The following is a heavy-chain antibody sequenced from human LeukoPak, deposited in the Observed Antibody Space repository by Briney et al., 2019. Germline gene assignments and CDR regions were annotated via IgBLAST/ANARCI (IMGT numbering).Heavy chain of an antibody. V-gene: IGHV1-69*13. CDR2: IIPIFGTA. Sequence: SVKVSCKASGGTFSSYAISWVRQAPGQGLEWMGGIIPIFGTANYAQKFQGRVTITADESTSTAYMELSSLRSEDTAVYYCAREGDYDILTGQPRPCWFDPWGQGTLVTVSS. CDR3: AREGDYDILTGQPRPCWFDP. J-gene: IGHJ5*02. CDR1: GGTFSSYA. D-gene: IGHD3-9*01.